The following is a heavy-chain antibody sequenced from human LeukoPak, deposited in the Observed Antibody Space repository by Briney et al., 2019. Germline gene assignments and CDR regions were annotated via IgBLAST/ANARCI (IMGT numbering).Heavy chain of an antibody. V-gene: IGHV3-23*01. CDR2: INYSDGKT. CDR3: ARGRVGANPNALDY. J-gene: IGHJ4*02. CDR1: GFTFSIYA. Sequence: PGGSLRLSCSGSGFTFSIYAMNWVRQAPGKGLEWVSGINYSDGKTSYADSVKGRFTISRDNAKNTLSLQMNSLRAEDTAVYYCARGRVGANPNALDYGGQGTLVTVSS. D-gene: IGHD1-26*01.